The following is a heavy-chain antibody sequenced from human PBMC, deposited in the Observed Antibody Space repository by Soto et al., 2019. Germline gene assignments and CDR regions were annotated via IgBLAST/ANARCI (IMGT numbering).Heavy chain of an antibody. Sequence: ASVKVSCKASGYTFTSYAMHWVRQAPGQRLEWMGWINAGNGNTKCSQKFQDRVTITRDTSASTAYMDLSSLRSEDTAVYYCARGLGSSTYVSAYWGQGTLVTVSS. V-gene: IGHV1-3*01. D-gene: IGHD2-2*01. CDR3: ARGLGSSTYVSAY. CDR1: GYTFTSYA. J-gene: IGHJ4*02. CDR2: INAGNGNT.